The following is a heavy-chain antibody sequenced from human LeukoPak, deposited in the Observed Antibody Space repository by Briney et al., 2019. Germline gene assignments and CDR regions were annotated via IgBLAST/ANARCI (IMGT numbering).Heavy chain of an antibody. V-gene: IGHV4-38-2*01. Sequence: SETLSLTCDVAGYAIEHGYYWGWIRQPPGKGLEWIGSVYHSGSTYYNPSLKTRLTISVDTSNNHFSLKLSSLTAADTAVYYCARESDYDYVWGNFRYNHAYDVWGRGTMVTVSS. CDR3: ARESDYDYVWGNFRYNHAYDV. CDR2: VYHSGST. J-gene: IGHJ3*01. CDR1: GYAIEHGYY. D-gene: IGHD3-16*02.